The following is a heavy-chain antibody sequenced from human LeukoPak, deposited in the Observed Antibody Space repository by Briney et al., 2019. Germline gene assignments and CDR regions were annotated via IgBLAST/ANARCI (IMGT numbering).Heavy chain of an antibody. D-gene: IGHD5-24*01. CDR3: ARDRGSLARDAFDI. Sequence: TGGSLRLSCAASGFTFSSYSMNWVRQAPGKGLEWVSSISSSSYIYYADSVKGRFTISRDNAKNSLYLQMNSLRAEGTAVYYCARDRGSLARDAFDIWGQGTMVTVSS. CDR1: GFTFSSYS. V-gene: IGHV3-21*01. J-gene: IGHJ3*02. CDR2: ISSSSYI.